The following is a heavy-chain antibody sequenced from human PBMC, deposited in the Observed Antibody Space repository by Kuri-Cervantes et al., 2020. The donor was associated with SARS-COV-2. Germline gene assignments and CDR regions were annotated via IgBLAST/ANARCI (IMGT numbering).Heavy chain of an antibody. CDR2: ISGSGGST. CDR3: AKTVRFLEWLPDY. Sequence: GGSLRLSCAASGFTVSSNYMSWVSQAPGKGLEWVSAISGSGGSTYYADSVKGRFTISRDNSKNTLYLQMTSLRAEDTAVYYCAKTVRFLEWLPDYWGQGTLVTVSS. V-gene: IGHV3-23*01. CDR1: GFTVSSNY. D-gene: IGHD3-3*01. J-gene: IGHJ4*02.